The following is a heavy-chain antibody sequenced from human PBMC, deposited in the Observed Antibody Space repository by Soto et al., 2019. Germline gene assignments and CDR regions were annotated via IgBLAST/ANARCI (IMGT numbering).Heavy chain of an antibody. J-gene: IGHJ4*02. Sequence: SETLSLTCAVYGGSFTYYWSWIRQPPGKGLEWIGEIKHSGSTNYNPTLKSRVNISVDTVKNQFSLKLSSVTAADTAVFYCARGGIATAGTSPNLDYWGQGTLVTVSS. CDR1: GGSFTYY. V-gene: IGHV4-34*01. CDR3: ARGGIATAGTSPNLDY. D-gene: IGHD6-13*01. CDR2: IKHSGST.